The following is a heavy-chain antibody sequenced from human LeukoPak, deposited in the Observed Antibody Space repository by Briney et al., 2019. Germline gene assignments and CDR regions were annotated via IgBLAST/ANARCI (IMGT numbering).Heavy chain of an antibody. Sequence: SETLSLTCTVSGDSISSGSYYWSWIRQPAGKGLEWIGRIYNSGSTNYNPSLKSRVTISLDTSKNHFSLELSSVTAADTAVYYCATARRVYSMDVWGRGTTVTVSS. J-gene: IGHJ6*04. D-gene: IGHD2-15*01. V-gene: IGHV4-61*02. CDR1: GDSISSGSYY. CDR3: ATARRVYSMDV. CDR2: IYNSGST.